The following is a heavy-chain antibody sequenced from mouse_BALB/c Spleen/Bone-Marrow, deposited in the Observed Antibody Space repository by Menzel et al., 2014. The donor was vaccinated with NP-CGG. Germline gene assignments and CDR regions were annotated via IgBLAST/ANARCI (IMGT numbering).Heavy chain of an antibody. D-gene: IGHD1-3*01. J-gene: IGHJ4*01. CDR1: GFTFSNYG. CDR3: ARLTPDYAMDY. CDR2: ISSGGSYT. Sequence: EVNVVESGGDLVEPGGSLKLSCAASGFTFSNYGMSWVRQTPDKRLEWVATISSGGSYTYFPDSVKGRFTISRDNAKNTLYLQMNSLKSEDAAMYYCARLTPDYAMDYWGQGTSVTVSS. V-gene: IGHV5-6*01.